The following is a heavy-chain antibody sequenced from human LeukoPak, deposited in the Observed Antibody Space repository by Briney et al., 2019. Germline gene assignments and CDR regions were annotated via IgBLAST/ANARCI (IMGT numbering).Heavy chain of an antibody. CDR3: VRDRRPFYYYYYYMDV. V-gene: IGHV1-46*01. CDR1: GYTFTSYY. CDR2: INPSGGST. J-gene: IGHJ6*03. Sequence: GASVKVSCKASGYTFTSYYMHWVRQAPGQGLEWMGIINPSGGSTSYAQKFQGRVTMTWDTSTSTVYMELSSLRYEDTAVYYCVRDRRPFYYYYYYMDVWGKGTTVTVSS.